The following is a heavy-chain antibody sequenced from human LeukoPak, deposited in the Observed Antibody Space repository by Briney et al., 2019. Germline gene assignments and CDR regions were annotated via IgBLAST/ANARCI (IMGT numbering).Heavy chain of an antibody. D-gene: IGHD6-25*01. J-gene: IGHJ4*02. CDR3: ARSERLLTKYSFDY. Sequence: ASVKVSCKASGYTFTSYGISWVRQAPGQGLEWMGWITPYSGDTYYAQKFQGRVTMTRDTSISTAYMELSSLRSDDTAVYYCARSERLLTKYSFDYWGQGTLVTVSS. CDR2: ITPYSGDT. CDR1: GYTFTSYG. V-gene: IGHV1-2*02.